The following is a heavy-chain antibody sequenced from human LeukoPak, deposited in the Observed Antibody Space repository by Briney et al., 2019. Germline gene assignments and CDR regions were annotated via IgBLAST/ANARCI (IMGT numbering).Heavy chain of an antibody. CDR2: IKQDGSEK. J-gene: IGHJ6*02. V-gene: IGHV3-7*01. D-gene: IGHD2-21*01. CDR1: GFTFSSYW. CDR3: ARYCGGDCYGMDV. Sequence: GGSPRLSCTASGFTFSSYWMSWVRQAPGKGLEWVANIKQDGSEKDYVDSVKGRFTISRDNAKNSLYLQMNSLRAEDTAVYYCARYCGGDCYGMDVWGQGTTVTVSS.